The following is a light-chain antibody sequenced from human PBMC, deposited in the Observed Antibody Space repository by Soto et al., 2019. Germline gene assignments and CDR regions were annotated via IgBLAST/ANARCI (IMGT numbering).Light chain of an antibody. J-gene: IGLJ2*01. CDR3: NSYTNSSAVV. CDR2: EVT. V-gene: IGLV2-14*01. Sequence: QSALTQPASVSGSPGQSITISCAGTRDDIGAYDYVSWYQQHPGNAPKLLVYEVTNRPSGVSDRFSGPKSGNTASLPISGLQAEDEADYYCNSYTNSSAVVFGGGTKVTVL. CDR1: RDDIGAYDY.